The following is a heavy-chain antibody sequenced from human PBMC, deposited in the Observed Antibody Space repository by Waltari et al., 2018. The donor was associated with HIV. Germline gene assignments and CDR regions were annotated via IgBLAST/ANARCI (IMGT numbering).Heavy chain of an antibody. Sequence: QVQLVQSGAEVKKPGASVKVSCKASGYTFNDYDINWVRQAPGQGLEWLGWMNPKTLNTGYAKKFQGRITMTRNSSMTAGFLEVSDLRSEDTAIYFCARGRMEYYGSGSYFDYWGQGTPVIVSS. J-gene: IGHJ4*02. V-gene: IGHV1-8*02. D-gene: IGHD3-10*01. CDR3: ARGRMEYYGSGSYFDY. CDR2: MNPKTLNT. CDR1: GYTFNDYD.